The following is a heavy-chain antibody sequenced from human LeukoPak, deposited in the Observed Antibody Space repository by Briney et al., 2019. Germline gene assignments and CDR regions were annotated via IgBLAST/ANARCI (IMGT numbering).Heavy chain of an antibody. Sequence: SGGSLRLSCSASGFTFSTYAMHWVRQAPGKGLEYVSAISSNGGSTYHADSVKGRFTISRDNSKNTLYLQMSSLRAEDTAVYYCVKDQNYYGWFDPWGQGTLVTVSS. CDR2: ISSNGGST. V-gene: IGHV3-64D*06. J-gene: IGHJ5*02. D-gene: IGHD3-10*01. CDR3: VKDQNYYGWFDP. CDR1: GFTFSTYA.